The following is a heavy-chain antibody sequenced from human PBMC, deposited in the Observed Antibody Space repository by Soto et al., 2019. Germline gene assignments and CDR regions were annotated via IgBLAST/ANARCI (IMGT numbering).Heavy chain of an antibody. J-gene: IGHJ6*02. CDR2: INPSGGST. V-gene: IGHV1-46*01. Sequence: ASVKVSCKASGYTFTSYYMHWVRQAPGQGLEWMGIINPSGGSTSYAQKFQGRVTMTRDTSTSTVYMELSSLRSEDTAVYYCAKDIAAAGMGDYYYGMDVWGQGTRVTVSS. D-gene: IGHD6-13*01. CDR3: AKDIAAAGMGDYYYGMDV. CDR1: GYTFTSYY.